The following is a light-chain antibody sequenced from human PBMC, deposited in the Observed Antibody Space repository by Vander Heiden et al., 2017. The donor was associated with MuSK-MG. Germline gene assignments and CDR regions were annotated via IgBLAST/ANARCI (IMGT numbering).Light chain of an antibody. CDR1: KLGYKY. Sequence: SYELTQPPTVSVSQGQTASITCSGDKLGYKYACWYQQKPGQSPVLVIYQDTKRPSGIPERFSGSNSGNTATLTISGTQAMDEADYYCQAWDRSTVVFGGGTKLTVL. J-gene: IGLJ2*01. CDR3: QAWDRSTVV. V-gene: IGLV3-1*01. CDR2: QDT.